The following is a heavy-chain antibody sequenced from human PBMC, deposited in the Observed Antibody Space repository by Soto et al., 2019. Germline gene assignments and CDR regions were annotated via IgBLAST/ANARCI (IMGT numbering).Heavy chain of an antibody. CDR1: GFTFSSYA. Sequence: HPGGSLRLSCAASGFTFSSYAMTWVRQAPGKGLEWVSVISGSGDSTYYADSVKGRFTISRDNAKNTLYLQMNSLRAEDTALYYCAKDISWDPRTFDIWGQGTMVTVSS. V-gene: IGHV3-23*01. D-gene: IGHD1-26*01. CDR3: AKDISWDPRTFDI. CDR2: ISGSGDST. J-gene: IGHJ3*02.